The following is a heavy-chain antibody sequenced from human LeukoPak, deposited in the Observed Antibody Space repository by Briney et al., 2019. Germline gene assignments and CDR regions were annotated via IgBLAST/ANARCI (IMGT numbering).Heavy chain of an antibody. CDR2: ISSSSSYI. Sequence: GGSLRLSCAASGFTFSSYSMNWVRQAPGKGLEWVSSISSSSSYIYYADSVKGRFTISRDNAKNSLYLQTNSLRAEDTAVYYCARDPVPGIAAAGTHWGQGTLVTVSS. CDR3: ARDPVPGIAAAGTH. CDR1: GFTFSSYS. V-gene: IGHV3-21*01. J-gene: IGHJ4*02. D-gene: IGHD6-13*01.